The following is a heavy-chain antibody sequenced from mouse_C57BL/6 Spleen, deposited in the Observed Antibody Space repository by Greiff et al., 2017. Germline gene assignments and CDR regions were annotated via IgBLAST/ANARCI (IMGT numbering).Heavy chain of an antibody. CDR3: ARDRAFITTVVGYFDY. Sequence: EVKLVESGGGLVKPGGSLKLSCAASGFTFSSYAMSWVRQTPGKRLEWVATISDGGSYTYYPDNVKGRFTISRDNAKNNLYLQMSHLKSEDTAMYYCARDRAFITTVVGYFDYWGQGTTLTVSS. D-gene: IGHD1-1*01. V-gene: IGHV5-4*01. CDR2: ISDGGSYT. CDR1: GFTFSSYA. J-gene: IGHJ2*01.